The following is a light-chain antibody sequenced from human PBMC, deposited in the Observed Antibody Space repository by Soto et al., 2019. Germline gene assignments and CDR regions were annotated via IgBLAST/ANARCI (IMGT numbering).Light chain of an antibody. Sequence: AIRMTQSPPSFSASTGDRVTITCRASQSIGTYLAWYQQRPGKAPNLLIYSASILQSGVPSRFSGSGSGTDFTLTITSLQSEDFATYYCQQYHAYPPTFGQGTNLGIK. CDR1: QSIGTY. J-gene: IGKJ1*01. CDR2: SAS. V-gene: IGKV1-8*01. CDR3: QQYHAYPPT.